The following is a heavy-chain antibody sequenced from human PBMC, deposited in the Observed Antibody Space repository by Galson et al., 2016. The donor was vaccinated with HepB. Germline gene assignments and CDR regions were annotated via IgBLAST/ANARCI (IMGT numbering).Heavy chain of an antibody. CDR2: IWSDGSQK. CDR1: GFTFTNYG. CDR3: AREGQHPDPGIVDY. V-gene: IGHV3-33*01. J-gene: IGHJ4*02. Sequence: SLRLSCAASGFTFTNYGMHWVRQAPGKGLEWVALIWSDGSQKQYVDSVKGRFTISRDNSKNTLYLQMNSLRDEDTAVYYCAREGQHPDPGIVDYWGQGTLVTVSS. D-gene: IGHD6-13*01.